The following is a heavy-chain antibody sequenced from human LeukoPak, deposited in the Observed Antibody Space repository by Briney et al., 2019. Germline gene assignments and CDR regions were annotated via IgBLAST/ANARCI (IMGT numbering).Heavy chain of an antibody. CDR1: GFTFSNYA. V-gene: IGHV3-64*01. D-gene: IGHD6-19*01. J-gene: IGHJ6*02. Sequence: GGSLRLSCAASGFTFSNYAIHWVRQAPGKRPEYVSAISSDGANTYYANSVKGRFTISRDNSKNTLYLQMGSLRAEDMAVYYCARVASIGYTSGWYGLLDVWGQGTTVTVS. CDR2: ISSDGANT. CDR3: ARVASIGYTSGWYGLLDV.